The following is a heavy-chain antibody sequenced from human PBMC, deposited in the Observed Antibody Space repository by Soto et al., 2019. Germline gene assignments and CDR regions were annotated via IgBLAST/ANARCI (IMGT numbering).Heavy chain of an antibody. V-gene: IGHV3-21*01. CDR3: ASALYGSSWGGYNWFDP. Sequence: EVQLVESGGGLVKPGGSLRLSCASSGFTFSSYSMNWVRQAPGKGLEWVSSISSSSSYIYYADSVKGRFTISRDNAKNSLYLQMNSLRAEDTAVYYCASALYGSSWGGYNWFDPWGQGTLVTVSS. CDR2: ISSSSSYI. J-gene: IGHJ5*02. D-gene: IGHD6-13*01. CDR1: GFTFSSYS.